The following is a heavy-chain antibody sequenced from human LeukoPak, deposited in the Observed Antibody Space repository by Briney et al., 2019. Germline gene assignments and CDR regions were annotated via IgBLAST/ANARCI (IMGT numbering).Heavy chain of an antibody. V-gene: IGHV3-30*04. CDR3: ATFTERENYHYTANL. CDR2: ISYHGSNE. D-gene: IGHD3-16*02. J-gene: IGHJ4*02. CDR1: GFTFSTYP. Sequence: GGSLRLSCEASGFTFSTYPMHWVRQAPDKGLEWVAMISYHGSNEYYADSVKGRFTISRDNSKNTLYLQMNSLRAEDTAVYYCATFTERENYHYTANLWGQGTLVIVS.